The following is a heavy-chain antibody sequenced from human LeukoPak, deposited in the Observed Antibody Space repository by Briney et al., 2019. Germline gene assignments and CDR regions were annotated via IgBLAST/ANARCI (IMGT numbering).Heavy chain of an antibody. J-gene: IGHJ4*02. CDR3: ARSMREYDY. CDR2: ISESGTTI. D-gene: IGHD3-10*01. V-gene: IGHV3-11*01. Sequence: GGSLRLSCEASGFTFSDYYMSWIRQAPGKGLEWVSYISESGTTIYYADSVKGRFTISRDNAKNSLFLQTNSLRAEDTAMYYCARSMREYDYWGQGTLVTVSS. CDR1: GFTFSDYY.